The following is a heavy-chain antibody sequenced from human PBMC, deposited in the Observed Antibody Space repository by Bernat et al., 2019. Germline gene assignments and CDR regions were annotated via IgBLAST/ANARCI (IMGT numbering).Heavy chain of an antibody. CDR2: IYHSGST. CDR1: GASITSSNW. D-gene: IGHD3-10*02. Sequence: QVQLQESGPGLVKPSGTLSLTCAVSGASITSSNWWSWVRQPPGKGLEWIGEIYHSGSTNYNPSLKSRVTISVDKSKNQFSLKLTSVTAADTAVYYCARDQGLMSREGAPDFFDYWGQGALVTVSS. V-gene: IGHV4-4*02. CDR3: ARDQGLMSREGAPDFFDY. J-gene: IGHJ4*02.